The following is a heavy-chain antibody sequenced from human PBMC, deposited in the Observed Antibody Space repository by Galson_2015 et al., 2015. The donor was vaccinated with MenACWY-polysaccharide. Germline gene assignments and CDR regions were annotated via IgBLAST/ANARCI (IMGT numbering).Heavy chain of an antibody. V-gene: IGHV3-48*02. CDR3: ARSCGGDCFYYYGMDV. CDR1: GFSFTHAW. J-gene: IGHJ6*02. Sequence: SLRLSCAASGFSFTHAWFSWVRQAPGKGLEWVSYISSGSSTIYYADSVKGRFTISRDNAKNSLYLQMNSLRDEDTAIYYCARSCGGDCFYYYGMDVWGQGTTVTVSS. D-gene: IGHD2-21*02. CDR2: ISSGSSTI.